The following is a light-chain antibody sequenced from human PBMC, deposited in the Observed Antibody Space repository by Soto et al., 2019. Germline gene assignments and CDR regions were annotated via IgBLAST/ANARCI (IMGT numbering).Light chain of an antibody. CDR1: QTVASNF. Sequence: EVVLTQSPGTLSLSPGDGAILSCRASQTVASNFLAWYQHKPGQSPRLLIYGASTRATDIPDRFSGSGSGPDFTLTISRLEPEDSAVYYCQQYGTSPPLTFGGGTKVEIK. J-gene: IGKJ4*01. V-gene: IGKV3-20*01. CDR2: GAS. CDR3: QQYGTSPPLT.